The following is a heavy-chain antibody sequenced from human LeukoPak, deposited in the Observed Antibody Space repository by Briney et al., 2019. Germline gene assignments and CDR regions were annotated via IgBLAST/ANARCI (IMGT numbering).Heavy chain of an antibody. Sequence: GGTLRLSCAASGFTFSSYGMSWVRQAPGKGLEWVSAISGSGGSTDYADSVKGRFTISRDNSKNTLYLQMNRLRAEATAVYYCAKDTNYDYVWGSYRPVDYWGQGTLVTVSS. J-gene: IGHJ4*02. CDR1: GFTFSSYG. V-gene: IGHV3-23*01. CDR2: ISGSGGST. D-gene: IGHD3-16*02. CDR3: AKDTNYDYVWGSYRPVDY.